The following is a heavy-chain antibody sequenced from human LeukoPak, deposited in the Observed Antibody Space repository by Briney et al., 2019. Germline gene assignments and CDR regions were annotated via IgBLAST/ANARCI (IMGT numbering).Heavy chain of an antibody. CDR2: INWNGGGT. J-gene: IGHJ6*02. CDR3: AKHMRATNTYSFFGLDV. V-gene: IGHV3-9*01. Sequence: GGSLRLSCAATGFTFKGYGMHWVRQPPGKGLEWVSSINWNGGGTDYADSVKGRFTISRDNAKNSLYLQLSSLRPEDTALYYCAKHMRATNTYSFFGLDVWGQGTTVTVSS. CDR1: GFTFKGYG. D-gene: IGHD1-26*01.